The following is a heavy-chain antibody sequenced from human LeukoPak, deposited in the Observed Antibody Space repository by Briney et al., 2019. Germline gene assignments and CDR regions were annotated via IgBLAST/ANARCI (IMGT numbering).Heavy chain of an antibody. J-gene: IGHJ5*02. CDR2: IYYSGST. V-gene: IGHV4-30-4*01. D-gene: IGHD2-15*01. CDR1: GGSISSGDYY. CDR3: ARAVAVVAATNWFDP. Sequence: SQTLSLTCTVSGGSISSGDYYWSWIRQPPGKGLEWIGYIYYSGSTYYNPSLKSRVTISVDTSKNQFSPKLSSVTAADTAVYYCARAVAVVAATNWFDPWGQGTLVTVSS.